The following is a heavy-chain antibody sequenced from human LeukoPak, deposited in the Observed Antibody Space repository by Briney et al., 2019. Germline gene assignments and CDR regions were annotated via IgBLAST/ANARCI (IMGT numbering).Heavy chain of an antibody. V-gene: IGHV1-18*01. CDR1: GYTFTSYD. J-gene: IGHJ6*03. CDR3: ARVPITMTYYYYMDV. Sequence: AASVKVSCKASGYTFTSYDINWVRQAPGQGLEWMGWISAYNGNTNYAQKLQGRVTMTTDTSTSTAYMELRSLRSDDTAVYYCARVPITMTYYYYMDVWGKGTTVTVSS. CDR2: ISAYNGNT. D-gene: IGHD3-22*01.